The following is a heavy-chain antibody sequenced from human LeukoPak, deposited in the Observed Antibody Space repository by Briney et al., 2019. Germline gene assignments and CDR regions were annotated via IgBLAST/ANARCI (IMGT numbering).Heavy chain of an antibody. V-gene: IGHV1-2*02. J-gene: IGHJ4*02. CDR1: GYTFTGYY. CDR3: ARPYSSGWTTGY. Sequence: ASLKVSCKASGYTFTGYYMHWVRQAPGQRLEWMGWINPNSGGTNFAQKFQGRVTMTRDTSISTAYMELSRLRSDDTAVYYCARPYSSGWTTGYWGQGTLVTVSS. D-gene: IGHD6-19*01. CDR2: INPNSGGT.